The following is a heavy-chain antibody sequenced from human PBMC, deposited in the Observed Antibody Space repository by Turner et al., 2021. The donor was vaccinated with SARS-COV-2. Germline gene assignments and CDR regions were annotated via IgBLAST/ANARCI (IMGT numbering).Heavy chain of an antibody. CDR2: IHYSGST. D-gene: IGHD2-21*01. J-gene: IGHJ5*02. V-gene: IGHV4-59*01. CDR3: ARAHYPGSLFRFDP. Sequence: QVQLQESGPGLVKPSETLSLICSVSGGFISGDYWSWIRQPPGKGLEWIGNIHYSGSTNYIPSLKSRVTVSVDTSKNQFSLKLSSVTAADTAVYYCARAHYPGSLFRFDPWGQGTLVTVSS. CDR1: GGFISGDY.